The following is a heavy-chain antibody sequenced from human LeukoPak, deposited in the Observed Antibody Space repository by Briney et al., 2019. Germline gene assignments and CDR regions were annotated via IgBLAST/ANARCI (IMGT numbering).Heavy chain of an antibody. Sequence: SETLSLTCTVSGGSISSSSYYWGWVRQPPGKGLEWIGYIYYSGSTNYNPSLKSRVTISVDASKNQSSLRLSSVTAADTAVYYCASLTTAEAFDIWGQGTMVTVSS. CDR2: IYYSGST. D-gene: IGHD3-22*01. J-gene: IGHJ3*02. V-gene: IGHV4-61*05. CDR3: ASLTTAEAFDI. CDR1: GGSISSSSYY.